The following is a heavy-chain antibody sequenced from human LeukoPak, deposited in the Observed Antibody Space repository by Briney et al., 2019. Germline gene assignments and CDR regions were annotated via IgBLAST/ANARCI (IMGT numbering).Heavy chain of an antibody. V-gene: IGHV4-59*01. J-gene: IGHJ4*02. Sequence: SETLSLTCTVSGGSISTYYWTWIRQPPGKGLEWIGYIYFSGSTNYNPSLKSRVTISVDTSKNQFSLNLTSVTAADTAVYYCARGGKGFPLGLRFDYWGQGTLVAVSS. CDR1: GGSISTYY. CDR2: IYFSGST. D-gene: IGHD2-21*01. CDR3: ARGGKGFPLGLRFDY.